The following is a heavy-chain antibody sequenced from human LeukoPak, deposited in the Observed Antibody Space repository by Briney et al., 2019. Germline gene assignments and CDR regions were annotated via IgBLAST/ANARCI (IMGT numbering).Heavy chain of an antibody. CDR1: GFTFSSYS. CDR2: ISSSSSTI. CDR3: ARESSGWLYYYYYYMDV. Sequence: GGSLRLSCAASGFTFSSYSMNWVRQAPGKGLEWVSYISSSSSTIYYADSVKGRFTISRDNAKNSLYLQMNSLRAEDTAVYYCARESSGWLYYYYYYMDVWGKGTTVTVSS. J-gene: IGHJ6*03. V-gene: IGHV3-48*01. D-gene: IGHD6-19*01.